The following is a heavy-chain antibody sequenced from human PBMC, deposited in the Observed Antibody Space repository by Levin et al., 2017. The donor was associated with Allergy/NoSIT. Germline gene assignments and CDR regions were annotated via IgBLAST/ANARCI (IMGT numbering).Heavy chain of an antibody. V-gene: IGHV2-70*11. CDR1: GFSLTTSGMC. CDR3: ARATNHYYGRGFDY. CDR2: IDWDDDK. D-gene: IGHD3-10*01. J-gene: IGHJ4*02. Sequence: SGPTLVKPTQTLTLTCTFSGFSLTTSGMCVSWIRQPPGNALEWLSRIDWDDDKYYSTSLKTRPTISRHTSKNHVVLTMTSMEPVDTATYYCARATNHYYGRGFDYWGQGTPVTVSS.